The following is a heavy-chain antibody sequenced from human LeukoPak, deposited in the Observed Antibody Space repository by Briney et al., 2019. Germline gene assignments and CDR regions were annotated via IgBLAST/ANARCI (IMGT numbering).Heavy chain of an antibody. CDR3: ARDSGGFDY. CDR1: GFTFSSYW. D-gene: IGHD2-8*02. V-gene: IGHV3-7*01. CDR2: IKQEGRDK. Sequence: PGGSLRLSCAASGFTFSSYWMTWVRQAPGKGLEWGANIKQEGRDKYSVDSVRSAFTISRDNARSSLYLQMNSLRAEDTALYYCARDSGGFDYWGQGTLVTVSS. J-gene: IGHJ4*02.